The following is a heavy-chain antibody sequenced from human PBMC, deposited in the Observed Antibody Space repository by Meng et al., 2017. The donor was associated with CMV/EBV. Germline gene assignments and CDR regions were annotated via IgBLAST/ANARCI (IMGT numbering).Heavy chain of an antibody. Sequence: ASVTVSCKASGYTFTGYYMHWVRQAPGQGLAWMGWINPNSGGTNYAQKFKVRVTMTRYTSISTAYMELSRLRADDTAGYYCARWGGTYRLALGYFDYWGQGTLVTVSS. CDR1: GYTFTGYY. J-gene: IGHJ4*02. V-gene: IGHV1-2*02. CDR3: ARWGGTYRLALGYFDY. D-gene: IGHD6-19*01. CDR2: INPNSGGT.